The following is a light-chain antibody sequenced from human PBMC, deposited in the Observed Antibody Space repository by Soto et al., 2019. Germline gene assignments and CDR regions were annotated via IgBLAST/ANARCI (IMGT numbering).Light chain of an antibody. CDR3: SSFAGSNNVL. CDR2: EVS. J-gene: IGLJ2*01. Sequence: QSALTQPPSASGSPGQSVTISCTGTTGDVGRYNFVSWYQQHPGKAPKLLIYEVSARPSGAPDRFSGSKSGNTASLTVSGLQAEDEADYYCSSFAGSNNVLVGGGTKLAVL. V-gene: IGLV2-8*01. CDR1: TGDVGRYNF.